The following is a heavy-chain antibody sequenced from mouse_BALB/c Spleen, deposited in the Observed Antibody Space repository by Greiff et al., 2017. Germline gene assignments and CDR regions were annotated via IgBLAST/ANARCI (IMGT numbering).Heavy chain of an antibody. CDR1: GYAFTNYL. Sequence: QVQLQQSGAELVRPGTSVKVSCKASGYAFTNYLIEWVKQRPGQGLEWIGVIIPGSGGTNYNEKFKGKATLTADKSASTAYMQLIRLTSDDSAVYFWARADDDAMDYWGQGTSVTVSS. D-gene: IGHD2-3*01. CDR3: ARADDDAMDY. CDR2: IIPGSGGT. V-gene: IGHV1-54*01. J-gene: IGHJ4*01.